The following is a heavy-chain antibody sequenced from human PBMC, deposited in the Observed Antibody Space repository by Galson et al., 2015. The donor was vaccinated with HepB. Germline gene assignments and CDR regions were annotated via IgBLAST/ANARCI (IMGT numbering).Heavy chain of an antibody. CDR1: GFRFSSFD. D-gene: IGHD3/OR15-3a*01. CDR2: ISGGGGIT. J-gene: IGHJ4*02. CDR3: ARDLDSGIPDHFDD. V-gene: IGHV3-30-3*01. Sequence: SLRLSCAASGFRFSSFDMHWVRQTPGKGLEWVAVISGGGGITIYAESVKGRFTISRDNPKNTLYLQMDGLGSDDTAVYFCARDLDSGIPDHFDDGGQGTRLTVSS.